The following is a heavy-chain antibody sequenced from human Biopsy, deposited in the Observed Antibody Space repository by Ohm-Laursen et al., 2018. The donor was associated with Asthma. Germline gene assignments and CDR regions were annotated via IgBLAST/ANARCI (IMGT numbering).Heavy chain of an antibody. D-gene: IGHD4-17*01. CDR2: VFWSGST. J-gene: IGHJ6*02. CDR3: ARVVSYGDIYFGIDV. Sequence: TLSLTCIVSGGYTGSSDHHWAWIRQAPGKGLEWIGFVFWSGSTHYSRSLERRVSISIDTATNEFSMKLWSVTPADTAAYFCARVVSYGDIYFGIDVWGPGNTVVVS. V-gene: IGHV4-30-4*01. CDR1: GGYTGSSDHH.